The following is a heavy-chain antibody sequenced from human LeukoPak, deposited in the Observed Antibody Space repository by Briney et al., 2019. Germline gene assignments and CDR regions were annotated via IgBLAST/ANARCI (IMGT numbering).Heavy chain of an antibody. CDR1: GFTFSNYA. Sequence: GGSLRLFCAASGFTFSNYAMSWVRQAPGKGLVWVSHINSDGSWTGYADSVKGRFTISKDNAKNTVSLQMNNLRAEDTAVYYCVTFYETYWGRGTLVTVSS. CDR2: INSDGSWT. J-gene: IGHJ4*02. CDR3: VTFYETY. V-gene: IGHV3-74*01. D-gene: IGHD2/OR15-2a*01.